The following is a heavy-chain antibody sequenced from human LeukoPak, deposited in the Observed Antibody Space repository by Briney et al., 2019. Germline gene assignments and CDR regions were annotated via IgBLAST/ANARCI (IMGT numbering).Heavy chain of an antibody. CDR2: ISSSSSYI. CDR1: GFTFSSYS. J-gene: IGHJ4*02. CDR3: ARDRKAAAAAFDY. Sequence: PGGSLRLSCAASGFTFSSYSMNWVRQAPGKGLEWVSSISSSSSYIYYADSVKGRFTISRDNAKNSLYLQMNSLRAEDTAVYYCARDRKAAAAAFDYWGQGTLVTVSS. V-gene: IGHV3-21*01. D-gene: IGHD2-2*01.